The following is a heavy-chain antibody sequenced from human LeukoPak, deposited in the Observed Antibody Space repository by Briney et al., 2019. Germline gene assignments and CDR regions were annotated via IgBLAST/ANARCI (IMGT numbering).Heavy chain of an antibody. CDR2: IIPISGTS. D-gene: IGHD3-10*01. Sequence: ASVKVSCKASGGTFSSYAISWVRQAPGQGLEWMGGIIPISGTSNYAQKFQDRVTITADKSTSTAYMELSSLRSEDTAVYYCASSSGSGSLYYYYMDVWGKGTTVTVSS. J-gene: IGHJ6*03. V-gene: IGHV1-69*06. CDR3: ASSSGSGSLYYYYMDV. CDR1: GGTFSSYA.